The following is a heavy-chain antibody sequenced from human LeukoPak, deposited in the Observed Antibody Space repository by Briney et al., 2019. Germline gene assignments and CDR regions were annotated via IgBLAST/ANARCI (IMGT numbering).Heavy chain of an antibody. V-gene: IGHV1-18*04. J-gene: IGHJ4*02. D-gene: IGHD2-2*01. CDR1: GYTFTSYG. CDR2: IIPYNGNT. Sequence: ASVKVSCKASGYTFTSYGISWVRQAPGQGLEWMGWIIPYNGNTNYAQKLQGRVTMTTDTSTSTAYMELRSLRSDDTAVYYCARVRTGYCSSTSCPRNFDYWGQGTLVTVSS. CDR3: ARVRTGYCSSTSCPRNFDY.